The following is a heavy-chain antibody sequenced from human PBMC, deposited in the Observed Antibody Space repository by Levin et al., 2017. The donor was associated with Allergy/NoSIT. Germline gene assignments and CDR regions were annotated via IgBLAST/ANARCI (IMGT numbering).Heavy chain of an antibody. CDR3: ASHSHRARGFYPPQNSYMDV. Sequence: ASVKVSCKTSGYTFIGYYMHWVRQAPGQGLEWMGWINPNSGGTNYAQKFQGRVTMTRDTSISTAYMELSRLRSDDTAVYYCASHSHRARGFYPPQNSYMDVWGKGTTVTVSS. V-gene: IGHV1-2*02. J-gene: IGHJ6*03. D-gene: IGHD2-21*01. CDR1: GYTFIGYY. CDR2: INPNSGGT.